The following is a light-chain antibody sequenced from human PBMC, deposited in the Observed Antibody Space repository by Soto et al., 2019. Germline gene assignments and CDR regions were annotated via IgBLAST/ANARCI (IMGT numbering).Light chain of an antibody. V-gene: IGLV6-57*02. CDR2: ADD. CDR1: SGSIASNY. Sequence: NFMLTQPHSVSESTGKTVTISCTGSSGSIASNYVQWYQQRPGSAPTTVIYADDQRPSGVPDRFSGSIDSSSNSASLTISGLRTEDEADYYCQSHDSSNVVFGGGTKLTVL. J-gene: IGLJ2*01. CDR3: QSHDSSNVV.